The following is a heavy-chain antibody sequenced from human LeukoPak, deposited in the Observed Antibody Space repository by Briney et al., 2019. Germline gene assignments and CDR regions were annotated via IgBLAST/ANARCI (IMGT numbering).Heavy chain of an antibody. CDR3: ATKPGIAVAFW. Sequence: GGSLRLSCAASGFTFSNYSMHWVRQAPGKGLEWVANIKQDGSEKYYVDSVKGRFTISRDNAKNSLYLQMNSLRAEDTAVYYCATKPGIAVAFWWGQGTLVTVSS. J-gene: IGHJ4*02. CDR1: GFTFSNYS. CDR2: IKQDGSEK. V-gene: IGHV3-7*03. D-gene: IGHD6-19*01.